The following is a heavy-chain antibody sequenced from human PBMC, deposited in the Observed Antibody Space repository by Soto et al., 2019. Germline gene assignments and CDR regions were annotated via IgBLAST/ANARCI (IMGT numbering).Heavy chain of an antibody. D-gene: IGHD3-10*01. CDR3: ARVHPWFGEAGNYYGMDV. CDR1: GDSVSSNSAA. CDR2: TYYRSKWYN. V-gene: IGHV6-1*01. J-gene: IGHJ6*02. Sequence: PSQTLSLTCAISGDSVSSNSAAWNWIRQSPSRGLEWLGRTYYRSKWYNDYAVSVKSRITINPDTSKNQFSLQLNSVTAADTAVYYCARVHPWFGEAGNYYGMDVWGQGTTVTVSS.